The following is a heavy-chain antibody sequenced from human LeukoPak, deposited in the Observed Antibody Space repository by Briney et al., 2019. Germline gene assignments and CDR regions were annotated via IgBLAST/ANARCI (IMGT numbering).Heavy chain of an antibody. CDR2: ISYDGSNK. CDR1: GFTFSSYG. Sequence: LSGGSLRLSCAASGFTFSSYGMHWVRQAPGKGLEWVAVISYDGSNKYYADSVRGRFTISRDNSKNTLYLQMNSLRAEDTAVYYCARATTFGPSSKVDYWGQGTLVTVSS. D-gene: IGHD1/OR15-1a*01. CDR3: ARATTFGPSSKVDY. J-gene: IGHJ4*02. V-gene: IGHV3-30*03.